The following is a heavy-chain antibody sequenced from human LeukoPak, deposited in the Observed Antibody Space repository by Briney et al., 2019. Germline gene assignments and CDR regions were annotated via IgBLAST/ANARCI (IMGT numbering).Heavy chain of an antibody. J-gene: IGHJ5*02. CDR2: INAGNGNT. D-gene: IGHD3-16*02. Sequence: PGGSLRLSCTASGFTFTSYAMHWVRQAPGQRLEWMGWINAGNGNTKYSQKFQGRVTITRDTSASTAYMELSSLRSEDTAVYYCARDRMRYRVIDPWGQGTLVTVSS. V-gene: IGHV1-3*01. CDR1: GFTFTSYA. CDR3: ARDRMRYRVIDP.